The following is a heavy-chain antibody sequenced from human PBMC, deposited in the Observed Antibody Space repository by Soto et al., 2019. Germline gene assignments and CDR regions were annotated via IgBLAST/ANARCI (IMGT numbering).Heavy chain of an antibody. CDR2: INAGNGNT. D-gene: IGHD6-6*01. V-gene: IGHV1-3*01. J-gene: IGHJ4*02. Sequence: GASVKVSCKASGYTFTSYAMHWVRQAPGQRLEWMGWINAGNGNTKYPQKFQGRVTITRDTSASTAYMELSSLRSEDTAVYYCARDSSSSYEAYDFDYWGQGTLVTVSS. CDR1: GYTFTSYA. CDR3: ARDSSSSYEAYDFDY.